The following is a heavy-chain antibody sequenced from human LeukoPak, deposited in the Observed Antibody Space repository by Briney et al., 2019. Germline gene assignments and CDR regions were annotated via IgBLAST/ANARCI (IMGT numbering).Heavy chain of an antibody. D-gene: IGHD3-10*01. J-gene: IGHJ5*02. CDR2: ISEYNDNT. V-gene: IGHV1-18*01. CDR3: ARVEFGGFDP. Sequence: GASVKVSCKASGYTFTSDGISWVRQAPGQGLEWMGWISEYNDNTKSAQNLQGRVTMTTGTSTSTAYMELRSLRSDDTAVYYCARVEFGGFDPWGQGTLVTVSS. CDR1: GYTFTSDG.